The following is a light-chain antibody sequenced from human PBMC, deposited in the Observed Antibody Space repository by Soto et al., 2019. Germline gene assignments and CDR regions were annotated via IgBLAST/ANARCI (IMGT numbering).Light chain of an antibody. CDR1: QSFSSN. Sequence: ELVMTQSPATLSVSPGERSTLSCRASQSFSSNVAWYQQKHGQXPRXXIYGASTRATGIPARFSGSGSRTDLTITISSLEPEDFEVYYCQQRSNWPFTFGPGTKVDIK. V-gene: IGKV3-15*01. CDR3: QQRSNWPFT. J-gene: IGKJ3*01. CDR2: GAS.